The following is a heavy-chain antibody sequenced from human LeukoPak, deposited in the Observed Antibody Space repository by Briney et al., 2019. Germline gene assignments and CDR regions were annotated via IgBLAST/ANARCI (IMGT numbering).Heavy chain of an antibody. CDR1: GGSVSSGSYY. CDR2: IYYSGST. CDR3: AGASLFVGAMLVDY. Sequence: PSETLSLTCTVSGGSVSSGSYYWSWIRQPPGKGLEWIGYIYYSGSTNYNPSLKSRVTISVDTSKNQFSLKLSSVTAADTAVYYCAGASLFVGAMLVDYWGQGTLVTVSS. V-gene: IGHV4-61*01. D-gene: IGHD3-16*01. J-gene: IGHJ4*02.